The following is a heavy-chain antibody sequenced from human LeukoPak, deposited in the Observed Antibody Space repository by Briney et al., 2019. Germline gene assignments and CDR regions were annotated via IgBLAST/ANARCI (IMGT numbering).Heavy chain of an antibody. CDR2: ISGSGVST. Sequence: GGSLRLSCAASGFTFSSYAMSWVRQAPGKGLEWVSAISGSGVSTYYADSVKGPFTISRDNSKNTLYLQMNSLRAEDTAVYYCAGGSSWTRIDYWGQGTLVTVSS. D-gene: IGHD6-13*01. CDR1: GFTFSSYA. V-gene: IGHV3-23*01. J-gene: IGHJ4*02. CDR3: AGGSSWTRIDY.